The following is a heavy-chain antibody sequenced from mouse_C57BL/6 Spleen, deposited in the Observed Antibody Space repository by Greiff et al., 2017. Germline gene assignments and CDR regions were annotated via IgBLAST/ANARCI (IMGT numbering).Heavy chain of an antibody. CDR3: TTTGTRDY. V-gene: IGHV14-4*01. CDR1: GFNIKDDY. D-gene: IGHD4-1*01. Sequence: VQLQQSGAELVRPGASVKLSCTASGFNIKDDYMHWVKQRPEQGLEWIGWIDPENGDTEYASKFQGKATITADTSSNTAYLQLSSLTSEDTAVYYCTTTGTRDYWGQGTTLRVSS. CDR2: IDPENGDT. J-gene: IGHJ2*01.